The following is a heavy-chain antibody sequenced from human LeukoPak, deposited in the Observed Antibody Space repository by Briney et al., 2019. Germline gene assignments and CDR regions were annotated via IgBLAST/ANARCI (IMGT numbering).Heavy chain of an antibody. Sequence: GESLKISCKGSGYSFTSYWIGWVRQMPGKGVEWMGSIYPGDSDTRYSPSFQGQVTISADKSIRTAYLQWSSLKASDTAMYYCAKGGYKPYYYYGMAVWGQGTTVTVSS. CDR3: AKGGYKPYYYYGMAV. J-gene: IGHJ6*02. CDR2: IYPGDSDT. V-gene: IGHV5-51*01. CDR1: GYSFTSYW. D-gene: IGHD5-24*01.